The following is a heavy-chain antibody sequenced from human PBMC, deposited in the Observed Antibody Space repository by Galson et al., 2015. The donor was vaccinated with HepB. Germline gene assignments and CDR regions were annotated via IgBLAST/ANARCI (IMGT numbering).Heavy chain of an antibody. CDR2: TYYRSKWYS. V-gene: IGHV6-1*01. CDR3: VRYFGWFYFDT. D-gene: IGHD3-9*01. J-gene: IGHJ4*02. CDR1: GDSVSSNSVA. Sequence: CAISGDSVSSNSVALSWIRQSPSRGLEWLGRTYYRSKWYSDYAVSVRGRITVNSDTSKNQFSLQLDSVTPEDTAVYSCVRYFGWFYFDTWGQGTLVTVSS.